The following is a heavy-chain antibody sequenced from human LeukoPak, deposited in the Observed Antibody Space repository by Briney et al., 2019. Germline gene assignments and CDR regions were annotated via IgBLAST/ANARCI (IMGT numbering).Heavy chain of an antibody. J-gene: IGHJ3*02. V-gene: IGHV4-30-4*08. Sequence: PSETLSLTCTVSGGSISSGGYYWSWIRQHPGKGLEWIGYIYYSGSTYYNPSLKSRVTISVDTSKNQFSLKLSSVTAADTAVYYCARVSSGSYDAFDIWGQGTMVTVSS. CDR2: IYYSGST. CDR3: ARVSSGSYDAFDI. CDR1: GGSISSGGYY. D-gene: IGHD3-22*01.